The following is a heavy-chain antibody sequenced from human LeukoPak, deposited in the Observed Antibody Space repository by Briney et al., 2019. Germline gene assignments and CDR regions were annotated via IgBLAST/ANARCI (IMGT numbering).Heavy chain of an antibody. J-gene: IGHJ5*02. CDR2: IYYRGST. CDR3: ARIDRGYCSSTSCYSSWFDP. Sequence: SETLSLTCTVSGGSISRYYWSWIRQPPGKGLEWIGYIYYRGSTNYNPSLKSRVTISVDTSKNQFSLKLSSVTAADTAVYYCARIDRGYCSSTSCYSSWFDPWGQGTLVTVSS. V-gene: IGHV4-59*08. CDR1: GGSISRYY. D-gene: IGHD2-2*01.